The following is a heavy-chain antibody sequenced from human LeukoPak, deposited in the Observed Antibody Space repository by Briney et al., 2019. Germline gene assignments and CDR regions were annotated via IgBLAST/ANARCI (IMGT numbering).Heavy chain of an antibody. CDR1: GFTFSNYW. Sequence: GGSLRLSCAGSGFTFSNYWMSWVRQAPGKGLEWVANIQQHGSETYYGDSVKGRFTISRDNAKNSLYLQMNSLRAEDTAVYYCATYSSSNGREFQYWGQGTLVTVSS. CDR2: IQQHGSET. D-gene: IGHD2-2*01. CDR3: ATYSSSNGREFQY. V-gene: IGHV3-7*01. J-gene: IGHJ1*01.